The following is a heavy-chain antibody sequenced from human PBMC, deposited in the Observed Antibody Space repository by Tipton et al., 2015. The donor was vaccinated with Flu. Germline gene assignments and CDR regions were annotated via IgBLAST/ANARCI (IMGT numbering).Heavy chain of an antibody. CDR1: GFTFSSYA. CDR2: ISGSGGST. J-gene: IGHJ1*01. D-gene: IGHD3-16*02. Sequence: SLRLSCAASGFTFSSYAMSWVRQAPGKGLEWVSAISGSGGSTYYADSVKGRFTISRDNSKNTLYLQMNSLRAGDTAVYYCAKGPPGDDYVWGSYHPRYFQHWGQGTLVTVSS. V-gene: IGHV3-23*01. CDR3: AKGPPGDDYVWGSYHPRYFQH.